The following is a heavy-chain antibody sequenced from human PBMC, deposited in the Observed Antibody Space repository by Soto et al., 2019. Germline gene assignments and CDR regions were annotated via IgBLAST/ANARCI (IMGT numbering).Heavy chain of an antibody. CDR1: GFTFRDYY. CDR2: ISISGSSI. CDR3: AKDIEPAGLFFAY. D-gene: IGHD6-13*01. Sequence: GGSLRLSCAASGFTFRDYYMSWIRQAPGKGLEWISYISISGSSIYYADSVKGRFTISRDDAKNSLYLQMNSLRAEDTAVYYCAKDIEPAGLFFAYSAQGTPVTGSS. V-gene: IGHV3-11*01. J-gene: IGHJ4*01.